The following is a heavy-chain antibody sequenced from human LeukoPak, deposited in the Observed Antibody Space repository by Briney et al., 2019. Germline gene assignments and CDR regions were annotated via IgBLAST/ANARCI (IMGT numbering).Heavy chain of an antibody. J-gene: IGHJ3*02. V-gene: IGHV1-18*01. CDR2: ISAYNGNT. D-gene: IGHD4-17*01. CDR1: GYTFTSYG. Sequence: ASVKVSCKASGYTFTSYGISWVRQAPGQGLEWMGWISAYNGNTNYAQKLQGRVTMTTDTSTSTAYMELRSLRSDDTAVYYCARTTYGVHPWDAFDIWGQGTVVTVSS. CDR3: ARTTYGVHPWDAFDI.